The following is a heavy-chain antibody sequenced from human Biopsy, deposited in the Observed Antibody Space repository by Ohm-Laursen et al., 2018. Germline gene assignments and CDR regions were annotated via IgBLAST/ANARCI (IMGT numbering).Heavy chain of an antibody. CDR1: GGSISSYY. CDR2: IYYTGST. V-gene: IGHV4-59*08. D-gene: IGHD1-26*01. J-gene: IGHJ2*01. Sequence: SETLSLTCTVSGGSISSYYWSWIRQPPGKGLEWIGYIYYTGSTNYNPSLKSRVTISVDTSTNPLSLRLTSVTAADTAVYYCARHAPSYSGSYWRYFDLWGRGTLVTVSS. CDR3: ARHAPSYSGSYWRYFDL.